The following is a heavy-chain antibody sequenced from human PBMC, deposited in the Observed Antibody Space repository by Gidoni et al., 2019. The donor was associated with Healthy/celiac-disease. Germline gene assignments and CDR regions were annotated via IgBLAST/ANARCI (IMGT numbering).Heavy chain of an antibody. D-gene: IGHD2-2*01. CDR2: INHSGST. CDR1: GWSFSGYY. Sequence: QVQLQQWRAGLLKPSETLSLTCAVYGWSFSGYYWSWIRQPPGKGLEWIGEINHSGSTNYNPSLKSRVTISVDTSKNQFSLKLSSVTAADTAVYYCARENIVVVPAAQGYYYYGMDVWGQGTTVTVSS. V-gene: IGHV4-34*01. J-gene: IGHJ6*02. CDR3: ARENIVVVPAAQGYYYYGMDV.